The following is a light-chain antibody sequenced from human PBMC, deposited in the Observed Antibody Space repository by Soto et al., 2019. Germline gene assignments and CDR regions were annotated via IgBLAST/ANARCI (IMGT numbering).Light chain of an antibody. Sequence: EIGLAQSPATLSLCQGNRSPLSFGASQSVSRSYLAWYQQKPGLAPRLIIYDASTRATGIPDRFSGSGSGTDFTLTISRLEPEDFAVFYCQQYHSSPWTFGQGTKVDIK. V-gene: IGKV3D-20*01. J-gene: IGKJ1*01. CDR2: DAS. CDR3: QQYHSSPWT. CDR1: QSVSRSY.